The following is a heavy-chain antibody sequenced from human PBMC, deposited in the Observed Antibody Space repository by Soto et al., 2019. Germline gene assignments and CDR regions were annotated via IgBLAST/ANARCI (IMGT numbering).Heavy chain of an antibody. Sequence: EVQLVESGGGLVKPGGSLRLSCAASGFTFSNAWMSWVRQAPGKGLEWVGRIKSKTDGGTTDYAAPLKGRFTISRDDSKNTLYLQTNSLKTEDTAVYYCTTDAVTTGVGFFDYWGQGTLVTVSS. CDR1: GFTFSNAW. V-gene: IGHV3-15*01. D-gene: IGHD4-17*01. CDR2: IKSKTDGGTT. J-gene: IGHJ4*02. CDR3: TTDAVTTGVGFFDY.